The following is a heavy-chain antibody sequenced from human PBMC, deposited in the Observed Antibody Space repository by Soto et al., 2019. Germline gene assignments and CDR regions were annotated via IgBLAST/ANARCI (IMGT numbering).Heavy chain of an antibody. D-gene: IGHD3-22*01. V-gene: IGHV4-61*01. CDR3: ARGLNHYYDSSGYPPRLDY. J-gene: IGHJ4*02. Sequence: SVTLSHACTVAGGSSSSGSYYCSWIRQPPGKGLEWIGYIYYSGSTNYNPSLKSRVTISVGTSKNQFSLKLSSVTAADTAVYYCARGLNHYYDSSGYPPRLDYWGQGTLVTVS. CDR1: GGSSSSGSYY. CDR2: IYYSGST.